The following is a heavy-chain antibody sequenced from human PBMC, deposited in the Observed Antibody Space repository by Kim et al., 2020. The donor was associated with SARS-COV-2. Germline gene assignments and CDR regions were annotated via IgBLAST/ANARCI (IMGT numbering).Heavy chain of an antibody. Sequence: SETLSLTCTVSGGSISSYYWSWIRQPPGKGLEWIGYIYYSGSTNYNPSLKSRVTISVDTSKNQFSLKLSSVTAADTAVYYCARVGYSGYDSHWVYYYYYGMDVWGQGTTVTVSS. J-gene: IGHJ6*02. D-gene: IGHD5-12*01. V-gene: IGHV4-59*01. CDR3: ARVGYSGYDSHWVYYYYYGMDV. CDR2: IYYSGST. CDR1: GGSISSYY.